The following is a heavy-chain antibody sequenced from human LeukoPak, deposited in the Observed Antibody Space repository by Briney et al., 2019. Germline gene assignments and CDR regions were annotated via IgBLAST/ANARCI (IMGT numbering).Heavy chain of an antibody. J-gene: IGHJ4*02. CDR2: IYYSGST. Sequence: SETLSLTCTVSGGSVSSGSYYWSWIRQPPGKGLEWIGYIYYSGSTNYNPSLKSRVTISVDTSKNQFSLKLSSVTAADTAVYYCARGQGDCSGGSCYLFDYWGQGTLVTVSS. CDR3: ARGQGDCSGGSCYLFDY. D-gene: IGHD2-15*01. V-gene: IGHV4-61*01. CDR1: GGSVSSGSYY.